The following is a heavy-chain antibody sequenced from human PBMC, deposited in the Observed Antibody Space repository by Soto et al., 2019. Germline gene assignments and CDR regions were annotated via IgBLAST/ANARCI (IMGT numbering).Heavy chain of an antibody. CDR3: ARGRYGDY. CDR1: GYAFTTYG. CDR2: ISAHNGNT. Sequence: QVHLVQSGAEVKKPGASVKVSCQGSGYAFTTYGITWVRQAPGQALEWMGWISAHNGNTNYAQKLQGRVTVTRDTSTSTAYMELRSLRYDDTAVYYCARGRYGDYWGQGALVTVSS. V-gene: IGHV1-18*01. D-gene: IGHD1-1*01. J-gene: IGHJ4*02.